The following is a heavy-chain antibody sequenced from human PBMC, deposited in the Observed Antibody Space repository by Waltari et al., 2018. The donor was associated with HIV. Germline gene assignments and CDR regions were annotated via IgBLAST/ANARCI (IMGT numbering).Heavy chain of an antibody. CDR3: ARDQQAYYYGSGAYFDY. Sequence: QVQLVESGGGVVQPGRSLRLSCAASGFTFSSYGMPWVRQAPGKGLEWVAVIWYDGSNKYYADSVKGRFTISRDNSKNTLYLQMNSLRAEDTAVYYCARDQQAYYYGSGAYFDYWGQGTLVTVSS. J-gene: IGHJ4*02. CDR2: IWYDGSNK. V-gene: IGHV3-33*01. D-gene: IGHD3-10*01. CDR1: GFTFSSYG.